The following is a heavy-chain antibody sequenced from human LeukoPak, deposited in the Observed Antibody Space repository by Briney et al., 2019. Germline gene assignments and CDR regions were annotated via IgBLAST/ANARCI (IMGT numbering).Heavy chain of an antibody. V-gene: IGHV4-34*01. CDR1: GGSFSGYY. CDR2: INHSGST. D-gene: IGHD2-15*01. Sequence: SETLSLTCAVYGGSFSGYYWSWIRQPPGKGLEWIGEINHSGSTNYNPSLKSRVTISVDTSKNQFSLNLSSVTAADTAVYYCARGYCRGGRCYLSYWGQGTLVTVSS. J-gene: IGHJ4*02. CDR3: ARGYCRGGRCYLSY.